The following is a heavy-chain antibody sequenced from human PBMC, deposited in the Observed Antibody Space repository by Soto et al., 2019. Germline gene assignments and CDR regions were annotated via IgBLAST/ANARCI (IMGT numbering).Heavy chain of an antibody. V-gene: IGHV4-34*01. CDR3: TRGLSSGSSYSCSWYYFDS. CDR2: INHSGSS. Sequence: QVRLQQWGAGLLKPSETLSLTCAVSGGSFSGYIWTWIRQTPWTGMQWIGQINHSGSSIYNTSLNYRVTNSTMYHNKFSLEMSSVTAADTAVYYCTRGLSSGSSYSCSWYYFDSWGQGTMVTVSS. CDR1: GGSFSGYI. J-gene: IGHJ4*02. D-gene: IGHD1-26*01.